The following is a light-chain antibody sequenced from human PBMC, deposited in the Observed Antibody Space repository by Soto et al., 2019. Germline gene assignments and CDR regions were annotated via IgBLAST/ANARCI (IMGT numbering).Light chain of an antibody. J-gene: IGKJ3*01. Sequence: EIVLTQSPATLSLSPGDRATLSCRASQSVSSYLAWYQQKPGQAPRLLIYDASRRATGIPARFSGSGSGTDFTLTISSLEPEDFAVYYCQQRSNCPPGSTFGPGTKVDIK. CDR2: DAS. CDR1: QSVSSY. V-gene: IGKV3-11*01. CDR3: QQRSNCPPGST.